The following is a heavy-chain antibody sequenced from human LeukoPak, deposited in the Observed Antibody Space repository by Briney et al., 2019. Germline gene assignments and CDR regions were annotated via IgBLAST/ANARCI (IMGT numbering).Heavy chain of an antibody. Sequence: ASVKVSCKVSGYTLTELSMHWVRQAPGEGLEWMGGFDPEDGETIYAQKFQGRVTMTEDTSTDTAYMELSSLRSEDTAVYYCATALVATITGNFDYWGQGTLVTVSS. D-gene: IGHD5-12*01. V-gene: IGHV1-24*01. CDR3: ATALVATITGNFDY. J-gene: IGHJ4*02. CDR2: FDPEDGET. CDR1: GYTLTELS.